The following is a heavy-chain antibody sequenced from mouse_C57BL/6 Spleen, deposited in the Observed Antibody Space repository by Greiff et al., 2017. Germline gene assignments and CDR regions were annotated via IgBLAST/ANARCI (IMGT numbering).Heavy chain of an antibody. Sequence: VQLQQSGPELVKPGASVKIPCKASGYTFTDYNMDWVKQSHGKSLEWIGDINPNNGGTIYNQKFKGKATLTVDKSSSTAYMELRSLTSEDTAVYYCARAGGLRRNYAMDYWGQGTSVTVSS. CDR2: INPNNGGT. J-gene: IGHJ4*01. CDR1: GYTFTDYN. CDR3: ARAGGLRRNYAMDY. D-gene: IGHD2-4*01. V-gene: IGHV1-18*01.